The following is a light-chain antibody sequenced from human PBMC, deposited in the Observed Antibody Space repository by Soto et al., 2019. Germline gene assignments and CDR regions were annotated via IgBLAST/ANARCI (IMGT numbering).Light chain of an antibody. CDR1: QTISSW. J-gene: IGKJ1*01. V-gene: IGKV1-5*03. CDR2: KAS. CDR3: QQTYSPPPGT. Sequence: IQMTQSPSTLSGSVGDRVTITCRASQTISSWLAWYQQKPGKAPKLLIYKASTLKSGVPSRFSGSGSGTEFTLTISSLQPDDFATYYCQQTYSPPPGTFGQGTKVDIK.